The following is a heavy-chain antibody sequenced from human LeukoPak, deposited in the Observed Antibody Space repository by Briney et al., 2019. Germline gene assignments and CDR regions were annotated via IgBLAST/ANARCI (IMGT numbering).Heavy chain of an antibody. CDR2: INHSGST. J-gene: IGHJ5*02. CDR3: SSGYGSSGSNWFDP. D-gene: IGHD3-22*01. Sequence: PSETLSLTCAVYGGSFSGYYWSWIRQPPGKGLEWIGEINHSGSTNYNPSLKSRVTIPVDTSKNQFSPKLSSVTAADTAVYYCSSGYGSSGSNWFDPWGQGTLVTVSS. V-gene: IGHV4-34*01. CDR1: GGSFSGYY.